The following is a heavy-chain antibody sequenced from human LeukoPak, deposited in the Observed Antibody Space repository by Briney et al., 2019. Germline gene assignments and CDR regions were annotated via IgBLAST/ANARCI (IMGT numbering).Heavy chain of an antibody. D-gene: IGHD3-9*01. CDR2: ISGSGGST. CDR1: GFTFSSYA. Sequence: GGSLRLSCAASGFTFSSYAMSWVRQAPGKGLEWVSAISGSGGSTYYADSVKGRFTISRDNSKNTLYLQMNSLKTEDTAVYYCTTDRTLVRYFDWLPEEYYMDVWGKGTTVTVSS. V-gene: IGHV3-23*01. CDR3: TTDRTLVRYFDWLPEEYYMDV. J-gene: IGHJ6*03.